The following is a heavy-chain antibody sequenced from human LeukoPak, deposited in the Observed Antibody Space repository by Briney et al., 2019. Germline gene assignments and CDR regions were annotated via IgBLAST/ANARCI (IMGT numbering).Heavy chain of an antibody. CDR3: SREEDIVVIPAAPGATYFDY. Sequence: SETLSLTCAVYGGSFSGYYWSWIRQPPGKVLEWIGEINHSGSTNYNPSLKSRVTISVDTSKNQFSLKLSSVTAADTAVYYCSREEDIVVIPAAPGATYFDYWGHGTLVTVSS. D-gene: IGHD2-2*01. CDR2: INHSGST. V-gene: IGHV4-34*01. CDR1: GGSFSGYY. J-gene: IGHJ4*01.